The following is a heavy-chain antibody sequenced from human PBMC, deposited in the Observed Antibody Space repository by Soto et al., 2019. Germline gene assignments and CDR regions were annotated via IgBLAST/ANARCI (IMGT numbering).Heavy chain of an antibody. CDR1: GFTFSNYG. CDR2: IWYDGSNK. Sequence: LRLSCAASGFTFSNYGMHWVRQAPGKGLEWVAVIWYDGSNKYYADSVKGRFTISRDNSKNTLYLQMNSLRAEDTAVYYCARGAYYYDSSGYSRGSGALDIWGQGTMVTVSS. J-gene: IGHJ3*02. V-gene: IGHV3-33*01. CDR3: ARGAYYYDSSGYSRGSGALDI. D-gene: IGHD3-22*01.